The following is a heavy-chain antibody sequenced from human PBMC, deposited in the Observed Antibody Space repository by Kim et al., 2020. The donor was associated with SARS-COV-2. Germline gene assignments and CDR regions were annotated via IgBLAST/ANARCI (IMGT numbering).Heavy chain of an antibody. D-gene: IGHD2-15*01. CDR2: INHSGST. CDR1: GGSFSGYY. J-gene: IGHJ4*02. CDR3: ARAGYCSGGSCYPPHY. V-gene: IGHV4-34*01. Sequence: SETLSLTCAVYGGSFSGYYWSWIRQPPGKGLEWIGEINHSGSTNYNPSLKSRVTISVDTSKNQFSLKLSSVTAADTAVYYCARAGYCSGGSCYPPHYWGQGTLVTVSS.